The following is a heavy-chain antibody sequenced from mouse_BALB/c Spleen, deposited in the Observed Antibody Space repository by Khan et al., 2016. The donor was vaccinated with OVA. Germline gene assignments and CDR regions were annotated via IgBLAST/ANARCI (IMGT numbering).Heavy chain of an antibody. CDR3: TRDRIDY. CDR1: GYTFTTYW. J-gene: IGHJ2*01. Sequence: QVQLQQSGAELAKPGASVKISCKASGYTFTTYWVHWVNQRPGQGLEWIGYFNPNSGYTDYNENFKDRVTLSADKSSSTDYMQVSSLTSEDSAVYYCTRDRIDYWGQGTTLTVSS. V-gene: IGHV1-7*01. CDR2: FNPNSGYT.